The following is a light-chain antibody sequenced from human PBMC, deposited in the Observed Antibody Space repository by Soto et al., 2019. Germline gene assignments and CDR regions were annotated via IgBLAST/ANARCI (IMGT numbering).Light chain of an antibody. CDR3: QSSDRSLSGWV. V-gene: IGLV1-40*01. CDR1: SSNIGAGYD. CDR2: NSI. J-gene: IGLJ3*02. Sequence: QSVLTQPPSVSGAPGQRVTISCTGSSSNIGAGYDVQWYQQVPGTAPKLLISNSINRPSGVPDRFSDSRSDTSASLAITGIQADAAADYYCQSSDRSLSGWVFGGGTKLTVL.